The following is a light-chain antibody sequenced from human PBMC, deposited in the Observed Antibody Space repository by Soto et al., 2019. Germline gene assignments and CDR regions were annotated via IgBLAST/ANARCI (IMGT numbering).Light chain of an antibody. Sequence: EIVLTQSPATLSLYPGERAILSCRASQSVSTYLAWYQQKPGQAPRLLIFDASNRATGIPARFSGSGSGTDFTLTITRLEPEDSAVYFCQQYTGPPTTFGQGTRLEIK. CDR1: QSVSTY. CDR3: QQYTGPPTT. V-gene: IGKV3-11*01. J-gene: IGKJ5*01. CDR2: DAS.